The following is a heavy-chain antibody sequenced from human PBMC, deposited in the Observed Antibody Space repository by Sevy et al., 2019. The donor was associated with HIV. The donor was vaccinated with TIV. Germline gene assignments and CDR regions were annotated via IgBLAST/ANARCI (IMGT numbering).Heavy chain of an antibody. CDR3: VRDKEVGASILDA. V-gene: IGHV3-7*03. CDR2: IKQDGSEA. CDR1: GFNFRNFW. J-gene: IGHJ5*02. Sequence: GGSLRLSCVASGFNFRNFWMSWARQAPGRGREWVADIKQDGSEAYYVDSVRGRFTISRDNAKNSLYLQMNSLRDEDTAMYFCVRDKEVGASILDAWGQGTPVTVSS. D-gene: IGHD1-26*01.